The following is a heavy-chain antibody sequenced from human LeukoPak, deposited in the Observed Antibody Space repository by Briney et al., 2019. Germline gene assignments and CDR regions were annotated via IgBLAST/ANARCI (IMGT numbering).Heavy chain of an antibody. J-gene: IGHJ3*02. V-gene: IGHV4-30-4*08. D-gene: IGHD5-24*01. CDR1: GGSIRRGDYY. Sequence: SETLSLTCTVSGGSIRRGDYYWSWIRQPPGKGLEWIGYIYYSGNTYYNPSLKSRVTISVDTSKKQFSLEMSSVTAADAAVYYCARATITMAVGVPADAFDIWRQGTVVTVSS. CDR2: IYYSGNT. CDR3: ARATITMAVGVPADAFDI.